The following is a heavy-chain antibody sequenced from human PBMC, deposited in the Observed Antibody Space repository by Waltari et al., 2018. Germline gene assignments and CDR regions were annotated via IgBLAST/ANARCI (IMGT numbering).Heavy chain of an antibody. CDR2: IYHSGST. D-gene: IGHD6-13*01. V-gene: IGHV4-38-2*02. CDR3: ARGYSSSSIFDP. J-gene: IGHJ5*02. Sequence: QVQLQESGPGLVKPSETLSLTCTVSGYSISSGYYWGWIRQPPGKGLEWIGSIYHSGSTDYHPSLKSRVTISVDTSKNQFSLKLSSVTAADTAVYYCARGYSSSSIFDPWGQGTLVTVSS. CDR1: GYSISSGYY.